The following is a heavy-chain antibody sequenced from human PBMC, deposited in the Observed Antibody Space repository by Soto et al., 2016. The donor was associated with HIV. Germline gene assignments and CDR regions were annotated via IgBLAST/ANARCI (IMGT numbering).Heavy chain of an antibody. D-gene: IGHD2-2*01. CDR1: GGSFSGYQ. V-gene: IGHV4-34*01. CDR3: ARHGDSTNWDRSFDY. CDR2: VNHSGHI. J-gene: IGHJ4*01. Sequence: VQLQQWGAGLLKPSETLSLTCAVYGGSFSGYQWTWIRQAPGKGLEWIGEVNHSGHINYSPSLKSRLTISRDTAKNQFSLKVTSVTAADTAIYYCARHGDSTNWDRSFDYWGHGNLVTVSS.